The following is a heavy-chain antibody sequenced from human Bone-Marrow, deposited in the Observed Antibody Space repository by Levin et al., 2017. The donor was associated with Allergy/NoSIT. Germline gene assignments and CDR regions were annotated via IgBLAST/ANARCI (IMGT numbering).Heavy chain of an antibody. CDR3: ARLYCSSTSCYGVGLEWHPQPV. CDR2: ISSSSSYI. J-gene: IGHJ4*02. CDR1: GFTFSSYS. Sequence: PGGSLRLSCAASGFTFSSYSMNWVRQAPGKGLEWVSSISSSSSYIYYADSVKGRFTISRDNAKNSLYLQMNSLRAEDTAVYYCARLYCSSTSCYGVGLEWHPQPVWGQGTLVTVSS. V-gene: IGHV3-21*01. D-gene: IGHD2-2*01.